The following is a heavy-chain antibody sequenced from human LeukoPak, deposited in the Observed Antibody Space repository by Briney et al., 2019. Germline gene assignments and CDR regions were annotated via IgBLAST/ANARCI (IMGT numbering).Heavy chain of an antibody. V-gene: IGHV1-2*04. J-gene: IGHJ5*02. CDR1: GYTFTGYY. CDR3: ARRYYDSSGYYYL. Sequence: ASVKVSCKASGYTFTGYYMHWVRQAPGQGLEWMGWINPNSGGTNYAQKFQGWVTMTRDTSISTAYMELSRLRSDDTAVYYCARRYYDSSGYYYLWGQGTLVTVSS. CDR2: INPNSGGT. D-gene: IGHD3-22*01.